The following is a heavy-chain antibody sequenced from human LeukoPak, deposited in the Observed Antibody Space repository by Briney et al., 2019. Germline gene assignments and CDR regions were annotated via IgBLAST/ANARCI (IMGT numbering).Heavy chain of an antibody. CDR1: GGSISSYY. Sequence: SETLSLTCTVSGGSISSYYWSWIRQPPGKGLEWIGYIYYSGSTNYNPSPKSRVTISVDTSKNQFSLKLSSVTAADTAVYYCATDNRGYSYGYFDYWGQGTLITVSS. V-gene: IGHV4-59*01. CDR2: IYYSGST. D-gene: IGHD5-18*01. CDR3: ATDNRGYSYGYFDY. J-gene: IGHJ4*02.